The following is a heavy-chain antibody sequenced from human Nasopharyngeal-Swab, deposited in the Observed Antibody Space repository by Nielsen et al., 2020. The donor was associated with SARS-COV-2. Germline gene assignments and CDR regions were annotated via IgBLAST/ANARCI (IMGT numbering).Heavy chain of an antibody. V-gene: IGHV1-2*06. D-gene: IGHD3-10*01. Sequence: ASVKVSCKASGYTFTGYYMHWVRQAPGQGLEWMGRINPKSGGTNYAQKFQGRVTMTRDTSISTAYMELTRLRSDDTAVYYCARVGAMVRGVIIPNPVDYWGQGTLVTVSS. J-gene: IGHJ4*02. CDR1: GYTFTGYY. CDR2: INPKSGGT. CDR3: ARVGAMVRGVIIPNPVDY.